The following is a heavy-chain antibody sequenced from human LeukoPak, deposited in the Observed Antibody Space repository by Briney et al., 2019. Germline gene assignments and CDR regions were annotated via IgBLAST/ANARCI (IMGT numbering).Heavy chain of an antibody. D-gene: IGHD5-18*01. Sequence: GGSLRLSCAASGFTFSRYGMHWVRQAPGKGLEWVAVIWYDGTNKYYADSVKGRFTISRDNSKNTLYQQMNSLRAEDTAMYYCAKDRDTAMEIDQWGQGTLVTVSS. V-gene: IGHV3-33*03. CDR1: GFTFSRYG. CDR2: IWYDGTNK. CDR3: AKDRDTAMEIDQ. J-gene: IGHJ4*02.